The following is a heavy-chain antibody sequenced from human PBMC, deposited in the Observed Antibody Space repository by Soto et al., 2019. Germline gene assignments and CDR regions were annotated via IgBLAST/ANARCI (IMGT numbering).Heavy chain of an antibody. D-gene: IGHD6-13*01. Sequence: QVQLQESGPGLVKPSETLSLTCTVSGGSISSYYWSWIRQPPGKGLEWIGYIYYSGSTNYNPPLMSRVTMSVDTAKNQFSTKLSSVTAADTAVYYCAREGIAAAGMDYWGHGTLVTVSS. CDR3: AREGIAAAGMDY. CDR1: GGSISSYY. CDR2: IYYSGST. V-gene: IGHV4-59*01. J-gene: IGHJ4*01.